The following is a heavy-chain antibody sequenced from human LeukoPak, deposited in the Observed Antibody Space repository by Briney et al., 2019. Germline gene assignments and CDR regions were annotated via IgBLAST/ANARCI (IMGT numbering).Heavy chain of an antibody. J-gene: IGHJ4*02. V-gene: IGHV3-23*01. CDR3: AKDWPVSGDHYRPFDY. D-gene: IGHD4-11*01. Sequence: PGGSLRLSCAASGFTFSSHAMSWVRQAPGMGLEWVAAISRSGTNTYYVDSVKGRFTISRDSSKNTLHLQMDSLRAEDTAVYYCAKDWPVSGDHYRPFDYWGQGTLVTVSS. CDR2: ISRSGTNT. CDR1: GFTFSSHA.